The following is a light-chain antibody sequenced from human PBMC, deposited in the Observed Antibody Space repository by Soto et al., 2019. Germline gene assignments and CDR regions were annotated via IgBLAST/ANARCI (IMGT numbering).Light chain of an antibody. CDR1: TGAVTSGYY. Sequence: QTVVTQEPSLTVSPGGTVTLTCASSTGAVTSGYYPNWFLQKPGQAPRALIYSTSNTRTWTHARFSGSLLGGKAALTRSGVQPEDEAEYYCLLYYGGAPVFGGGTQLTVL. CDR3: LLYYGGAPV. V-gene: IGLV7-43*01. J-gene: IGLJ3*02. CDR2: STS.